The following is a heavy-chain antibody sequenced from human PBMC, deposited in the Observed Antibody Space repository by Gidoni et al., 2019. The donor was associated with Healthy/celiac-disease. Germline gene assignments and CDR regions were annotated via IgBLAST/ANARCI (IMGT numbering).Heavy chain of an antibody. J-gene: IGHJ6*02. Sequence: EVQLVESGGGLVKPGGSLRLSCAASGFTFSSYSMNWVRQAPGKGLEWVSSISSSSSYIYYADSVKGRFTISRDNAKNSLYLQMNSLRAEDTAVYYCARDYTASDPDVYYYGMDVWGQGTTVTVSS. V-gene: IGHV3-21*01. D-gene: IGHD2-2*02. CDR1: GFTFSSYS. CDR2: ISSSSSYI. CDR3: ARDYTASDPDVYYYGMDV.